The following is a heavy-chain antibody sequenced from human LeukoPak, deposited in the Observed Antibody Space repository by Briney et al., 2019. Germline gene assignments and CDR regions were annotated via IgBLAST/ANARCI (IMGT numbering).Heavy chain of an antibody. V-gene: IGHV2-70*11. CDR2: IDWDDDK. CDR1: GFSLSTSGMC. D-gene: IGHD4-17*01. CDR3: ARTTTVTTRDVFDI. Sequence: GPTLVNPTQTLTLTCTFSGFSLSTSGMCVSWIRQPPGKALEWLARIDWDDDKYYSTSLKTRLTISKDTSKDQVVLTMTNMDPVDTATYYCARTTTVTTRDVFDIWGQGTMVTVSS. J-gene: IGHJ3*02.